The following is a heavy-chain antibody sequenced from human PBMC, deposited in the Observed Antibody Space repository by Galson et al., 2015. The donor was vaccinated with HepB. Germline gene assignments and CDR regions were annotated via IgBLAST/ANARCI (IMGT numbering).Heavy chain of an antibody. CDR3: ARSYRTSSWGWFDP. CDR2: INHSGSA. J-gene: IGHJ5*02. Sequence: TLSLTCAVYGGSFSDYYWNWIRQPPGKGLEWIGEINHSGSANYNPSLKSRITISVDTSKKQFSLKLSSVTAADTAVYYCARSYRTSSWGWFDPWGQGTPITVSS. D-gene: IGHD6-6*01. V-gene: IGHV4-34*01. CDR1: GGSFSDYY.